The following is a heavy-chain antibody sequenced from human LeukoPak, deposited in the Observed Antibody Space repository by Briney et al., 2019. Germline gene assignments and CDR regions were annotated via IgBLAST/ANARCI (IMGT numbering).Heavy chain of an antibody. CDR2: IHYSGTT. D-gene: IGHD6-19*01. CDR1: GGSITDAY. Sequence: SETLSLTCTVSGGSITDAYWSWLRQPPGKGLEWIAYIHYSGTTNYNPSLRSRVSISMDTSKKQFSLKVNSVTAADTAVYYCATDISSGWLISIAYWGQETLVTVSS. CDR3: ATDISSGWLISIAY. V-gene: IGHV4-59*12. J-gene: IGHJ4*02.